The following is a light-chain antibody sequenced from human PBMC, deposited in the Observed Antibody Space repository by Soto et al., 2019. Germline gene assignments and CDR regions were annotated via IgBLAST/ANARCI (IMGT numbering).Light chain of an antibody. Sequence: SYELTQPPSVSVSPGQPDTITCSGDKLGDKYACWFQQKPGQSPVLVICQDNKRPSGIPERFSGSNSGNTATLTISGTQAMDEADYYCQAWDSNIVLFGGGTKLTVL. CDR3: QAWDSNIVL. J-gene: IGLJ3*02. V-gene: IGLV3-1*01. CDR1: KLGDKY. CDR2: QDN.